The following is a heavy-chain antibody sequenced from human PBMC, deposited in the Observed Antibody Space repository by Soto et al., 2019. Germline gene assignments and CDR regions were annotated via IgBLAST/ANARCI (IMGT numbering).Heavy chain of an antibody. CDR3: AHSLIGYYYDSSGSNWFDP. V-gene: IGHV2-5*02. J-gene: IGHJ5*02. CDR2: IYWDDDK. Sequence: QITLKESGPTLVKPTETLTLTCTFSGFSLSTSGGGVGWIRQPPGKALEWLALIYWDDDKRYSPSLKSRLTITKDTSKNQVVLTMTNMDPVDTATYYCAHSLIGYYYDSSGSNWFDPWGQGTLVTVSS. CDR1: GFSLSTSGGG. D-gene: IGHD3-22*01.